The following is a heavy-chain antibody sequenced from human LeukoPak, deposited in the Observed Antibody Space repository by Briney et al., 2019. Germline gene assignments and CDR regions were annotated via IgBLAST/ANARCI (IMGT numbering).Heavy chain of an antibody. CDR1: GGSMSTYY. CDR2: IYYTGST. J-gene: IGHJ5*02. D-gene: IGHD3-22*01. V-gene: IGHV4-59*01. CDR3: ARAGTPITMIVVESNWFDP. Sequence: KPSETLSLTCIVSGGSMSTYYWSWIRQPPGKGLQWIGNIYYTGSTNYNPSLKSRVTISVDTSKNQFSLKLSSVTAADTAVYYCARAGTPITMIVVESNWFDPWGQGTLVTVSS.